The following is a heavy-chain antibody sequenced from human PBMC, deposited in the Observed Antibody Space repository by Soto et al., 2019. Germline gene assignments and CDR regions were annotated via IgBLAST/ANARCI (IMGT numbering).Heavy chain of an antibody. CDR3: VRRFCSGTSCRFNWFDP. Sequence: PGESLKISCEGSGYSFANYWIGWVRQMPGKGLEWMGIVNPDDSTTTYSQSFQGQVIISADKSVRSAYLQWSSLKDSDTATYYCVRRFCSGTSCRFNWFDPWGQGTLVTVYS. CDR1: GYSFANYW. D-gene: IGHD2-2*01. J-gene: IGHJ5*02. CDR2: VNPDDSTT. V-gene: IGHV5-51*01.